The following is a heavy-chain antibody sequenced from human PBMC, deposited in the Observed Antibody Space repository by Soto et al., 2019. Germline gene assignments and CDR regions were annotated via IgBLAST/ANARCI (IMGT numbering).Heavy chain of an antibody. CDR3: ARLHTLLAPKAFFHL. CDR2: IYYSGST. Sequence: SKTLAITCTVSGGSSSSYYWSWVRQPPGKGLEWIGYIYYSGSTNYNPSLKSRVTISVDTSKNQFSLKLSSVTAADTALYFCARLHTLLAPKAFFHLWAPGALV. J-gene: IGHJ1*01. D-gene: IGHD2-15*01. V-gene: IGHV4-59*01. CDR1: GGSSSSYY.